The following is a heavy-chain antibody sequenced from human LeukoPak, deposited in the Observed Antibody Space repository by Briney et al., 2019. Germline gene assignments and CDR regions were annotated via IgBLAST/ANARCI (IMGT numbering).Heavy chain of an antibody. CDR2: IKEDGSEE. V-gene: IGHV3-7*05. CDR1: GFTSRNFW. CDR3: ARVVRESDY. J-gene: IGHJ4*02. Sequence: GGSLRLSCAASGFTSRNFWMSWVRQAPGKGLEWVASIKEDGSEEYCVDSVKGRVTISRDNAENSLYLQMNSLRAEDTAVYYCARVVRESDYWGQGSLVTVSS. D-gene: IGHD3-10*01.